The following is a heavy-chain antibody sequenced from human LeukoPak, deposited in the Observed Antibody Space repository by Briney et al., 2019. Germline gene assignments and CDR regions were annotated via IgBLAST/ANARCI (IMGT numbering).Heavy chain of an antibody. V-gene: IGHV3-21*01. CDR3: ARVWSPPYTSSWPYYFDY. Sequence: GGSLRLSCAASGFTLSTYSMNWVRQAPGKGLEWVSSISSSSSYIYYADSVKGRFTISRDNAENSLYLQMNSLRAEDTAVYYCARVWSPPYTSSWPYYFDYWGQGTLVTVSS. J-gene: IGHJ4*02. CDR1: GFTLSTYS. CDR2: ISSSSSYI. D-gene: IGHD6-13*01.